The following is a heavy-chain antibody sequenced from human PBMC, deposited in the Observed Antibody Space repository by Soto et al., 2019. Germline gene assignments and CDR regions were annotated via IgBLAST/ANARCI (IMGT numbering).Heavy chain of an antibody. J-gene: IGHJ3*02. D-gene: IGHD3-10*01. CDR2: ISGSGGST. V-gene: IGHV3-23*01. Sequence: GGSLRLSCAASGFTFSSYAMSWVRQAPGKGLEWVSAISGSGGSTYYADSVKGRFTISRDNSKNTLYLQMNSLRAEDTAVYYCAKTTLYYGSGSYYIFMPDAFDIWGQGTMVTVSS. CDR1: GFTFSSYA. CDR3: AKTTLYYGSGSYYIFMPDAFDI.